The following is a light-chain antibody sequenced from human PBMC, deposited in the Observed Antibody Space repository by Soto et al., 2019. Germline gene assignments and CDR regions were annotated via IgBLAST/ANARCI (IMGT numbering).Light chain of an antibody. Sequence: EIVLTQSPAALSLSPGERATLSSRASQSVSAYVAWYQQKPGQAPRLLIYDTSNRATGVPARFSGSGSGTDFSLSISSLEPEDVAVYYCQQRTEWPPVTFGQGTRLEI. J-gene: IGKJ5*01. V-gene: IGKV3-11*01. CDR3: QQRTEWPPVT. CDR1: QSVSAY. CDR2: DTS.